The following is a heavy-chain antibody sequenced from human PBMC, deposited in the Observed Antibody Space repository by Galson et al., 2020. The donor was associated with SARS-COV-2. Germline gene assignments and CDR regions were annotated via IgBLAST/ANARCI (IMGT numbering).Heavy chain of an antibody. CDR3: AKDSGYDDYKGIDY. D-gene: IGHD5-12*01. J-gene: IGHJ4*02. Sequence: GGSLRLSCAPSGFTFSTYALTWVRQAPGRGLECITQISSDGGMTYYADSVKGRFTISRDNSKNTLYLYMSSLRAEDTAVYYCAKDSGYDDYKGIDYWGQGTQVTVSS. V-gene: IGHV3-23*01. CDR2: ISSDGGMT. CDR1: GFTFSTYA.